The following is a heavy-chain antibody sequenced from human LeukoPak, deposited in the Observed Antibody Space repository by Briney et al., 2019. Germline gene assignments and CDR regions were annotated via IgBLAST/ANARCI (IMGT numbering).Heavy chain of an antibody. D-gene: IGHD6-13*01. CDR3: AREDDIAAAGDWEWFDP. CDR2: MNPNSGNT. CDR1: GYTFTSYD. Sequence: ASVKVSCKASGYTFTSYDINWVRQATGQGLEWMGWMNPNSGNTGYAQKFQGRVTMTRNTSISTAYMELSSLRSEDTAVYYCAREDDIAAAGDWEWFDPWGLGTLVTVSS. J-gene: IGHJ5*02. V-gene: IGHV1-8*01.